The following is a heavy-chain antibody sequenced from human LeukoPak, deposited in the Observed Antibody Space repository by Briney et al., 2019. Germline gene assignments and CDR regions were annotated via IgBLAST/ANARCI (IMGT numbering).Heavy chain of an antibody. CDR2: ISAYNGNT. V-gene: IGHV1-18*01. CDR1: GYTFTSYG. J-gene: IGHJ4*02. CDR3: AREGRYYYDSSGYYLFDY. D-gene: IGHD3-22*01. Sequence: ASVKVSCKASGYTFTSYGISWVRQAPGQGLEWMGWISAYNGNTNYAQKLQGRVTMTTDTSTSTAYMELRSLRSDDTAVYYCAREGRYYYDSSGYYLFDYWGQGTLATVSS.